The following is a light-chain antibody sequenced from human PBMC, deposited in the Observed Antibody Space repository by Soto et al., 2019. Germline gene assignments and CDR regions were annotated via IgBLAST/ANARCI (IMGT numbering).Light chain of an antibody. CDR2: AAS. V-gene: IGKV1-9*01. Sequence: IQLTQSPSSLSASVGDRVTITCRASQGISNYVAWYQQKPGKAPKLLIYAASTLQSGVPSRFSGSGSGTDFTLTISSLHPEDFATYYCQRLSHAFGGGTKVDIK. J-gene: IGKJ4*01. CDR1: QGISNY. CDR3: QRLSHA.